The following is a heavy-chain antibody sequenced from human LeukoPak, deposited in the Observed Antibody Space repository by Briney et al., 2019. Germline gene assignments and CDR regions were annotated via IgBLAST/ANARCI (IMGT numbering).Heavy chain of an antibody. Sequence: GGTLRLSCAASGFTFSSYGMSWVRQAPGKGLEWVSAISGSGGSTYYADSVKGRFTISRDNSKNTLYLQMNSLRAEDTAVYYCAKDVNRAMTTYCFDYWGQGTLVTVSS. CDR2: ISGSGGST. CDR1: GFTFSSYG. D-gene: IGHD4-11*01. V-gene: IGHV3-23*01. J-gene: IGHJ4*02. CDR3: AKDVNRAMTTYCFDY.